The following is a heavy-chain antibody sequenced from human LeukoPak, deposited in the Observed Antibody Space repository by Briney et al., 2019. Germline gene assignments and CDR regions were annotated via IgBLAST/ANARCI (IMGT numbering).Heavy chain of an antibody. J-gene: IGHJ5*02. CDR3: ARQPLFPHRFDP. CDR1: GYTFSNYW. V-gene: IGHV3-7*04. CDR2: IKHDGGEK. Sequence: GGSLRLSCAASGYTFSNYWMTWVRQAPGKGLEWVANIKHDGGEKYYVDSVKGRFTISRDNAKNSLYLQMNSLRAEDTAVYYCARQPLFPHRFDPWGQGTLVTVSS.